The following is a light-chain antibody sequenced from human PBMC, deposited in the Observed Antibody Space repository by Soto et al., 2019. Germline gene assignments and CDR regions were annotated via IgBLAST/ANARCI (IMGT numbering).Light chain of an antibody. J-gene: IGLJ1*01. V-gene: IGLV2-14*01. CDR2: DVS. Sequence: QSALTQPASVSGSPGQSITISCTGTSSDVGGYNYVSGYQQHPGKAPKLMIYDVSNRPSGVSNRFSGSKSGNTASLTISGLQAEDEDDYYCSSYTSSSPYVFGTGTKLTVL. CDR1: SSDVGGYNY. CDR3: SSYTSSSPYV.